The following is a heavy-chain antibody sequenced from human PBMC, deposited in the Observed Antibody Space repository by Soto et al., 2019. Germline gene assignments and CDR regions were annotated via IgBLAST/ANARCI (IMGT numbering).Heavy chain of an antibody. Sequence: QVQLQESGPGLVKPSQTLSLTCTVSGGSISSGGYYWSWIRQHPGKGLEWIGYIYYSGSTYYNPSIKGRVTISVDTSKNQFSLKLSSVTAADTAVYYWARDLRYSSGWTPGAWFDPWGQGTLVTVSS. CDR3: ARDLRYSSGWTPGAWFDP. CDR1: GGSISSGGYY. CDR2: IYYSGST. J-gene: IGHJ5*02. V-gene: IGHV4-31*03. D-gene: IGHD6-19*01.